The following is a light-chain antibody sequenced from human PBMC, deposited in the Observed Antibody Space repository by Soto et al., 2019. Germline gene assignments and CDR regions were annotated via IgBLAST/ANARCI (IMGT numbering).Light chain of an antibody. CDR1: QSIRSG. V-gene: IGKV1-5*01. CDR2: DGS. J-gene: IGKJ1*01. CDR3: QQYNSYWGT. Sequence: IQSPQFGSTLSATVGGRVSITCMSTQSIRSGLAEYQQKPGKAPKILIDDGSSLESGVPSSFNGSGSGTEFTLTITSLQPDDFATYYCQQYNSYWGTFGQGTKVDI.